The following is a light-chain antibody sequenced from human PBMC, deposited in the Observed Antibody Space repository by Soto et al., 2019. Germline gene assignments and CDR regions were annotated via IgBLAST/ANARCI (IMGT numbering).Light chain of an antibody. J-gene: IGKJ1*01. CDR3: QQYNSYPWT. CDR2: AAS. Sequence: DIQMTQSPSSLSASVGDRVTIPCRASQSISRYLIWYQQKPGKAPKLLIYAASSLQSGVPSRFSGSGSGTEFTLTISSLQPDDFATYYCQQYNSYPWTFGQGTKVDVK. V-gene: IGKV1-5*01. CDR1: QSISRY.